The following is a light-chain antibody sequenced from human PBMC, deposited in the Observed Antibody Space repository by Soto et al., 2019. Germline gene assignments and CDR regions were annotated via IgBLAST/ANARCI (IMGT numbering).Light chain of an antibody. V-gene: IGKV3-15*01. J-gene: IGKJ1*01. CDR3: QQYNNWPKT. CDR1: QSLTNN. CDR2: GAS. Sequence: ELVLTQSPATLSVFPGERATLSCRASQSLTNNLAWYQHKPGQAPRLIIYGASTRASGIPARFSGSGSGTEFTLTISSLQSEECAVYDGQQYNNWPKTFGQGTKVDIK.